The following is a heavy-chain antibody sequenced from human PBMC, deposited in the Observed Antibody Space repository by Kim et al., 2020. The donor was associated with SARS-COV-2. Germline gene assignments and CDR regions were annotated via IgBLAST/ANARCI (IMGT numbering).Heavy chain of an antibody. Sequence: ASVKVSCKASGYTFTSYGISWVRQAPGQGLEWMGWISAYNGNTNYAQKLQGRVTMTTDTSTSTAYMELRSLRSDDTAVYYCARGLYCSSTSCYDGGYYYYGMDVWGQGTTVTVSS. CDR3: ARGLYCSSTSCYDGGYYYYGMDV. CDR2: ISAYNGNT. CDR1: GYTFTSYG. J-gene: IGHJ6*02. D-gene: IGHD2-2*01. V-gene: IGHV1-18*01.